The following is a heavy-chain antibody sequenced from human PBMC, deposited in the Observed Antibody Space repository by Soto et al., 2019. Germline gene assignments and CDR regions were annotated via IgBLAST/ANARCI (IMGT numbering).Heavy chain of an antibody. V-gene: IGHV4-4*02. D-gene: IGHD2-21*01. Sequence: QVQLQESGPGLMKPSGTLSLTCAVSGGSITSNWWSWVRQPQGKGLEWIAEIFHTGSANYNPSLMGRLTISMDKSRNHLSLTLNSVTAADTAVYYCARHIAVSGTRGFDHWGQGTLVTVSS. J-gene: IGHJ4*02. CDR1: GGSITSNW. CDR2: IFHTGSA. CDR3: ARHIAVSGTRGFDH.